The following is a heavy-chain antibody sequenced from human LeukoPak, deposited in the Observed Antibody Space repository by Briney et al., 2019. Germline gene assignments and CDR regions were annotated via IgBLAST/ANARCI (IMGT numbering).Heavy chain of an antibody. V-gene: IGHV3-30*18. CDR3: GKDQGSGWFGGFDI. Sequence: GRSLRLSCEASGFTFSYYGIHWVRQAPDKGLEWVAVISDDGTTTFYADSVKGRITISRDNSKNTLYLQMNSLRADDTAVYYCGKDQGSGWFGGFDIWGQGTMVTVSS. D-gene: IGHD6-19*01. J-gene: IGHJ3*02. CDR2: ISDDGTTT. CDR1: GFTFSYYG.